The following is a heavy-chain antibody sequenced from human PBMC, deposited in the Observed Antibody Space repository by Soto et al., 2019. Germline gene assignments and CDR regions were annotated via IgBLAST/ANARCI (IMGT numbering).Heavy chain of an antibody. CDR2: IIPIFGTA. J-gene: IGHJ5*02. CDR3: ARDLSGYCSSTSCSNWFDP. CDR1: GGTFSSYA. D-gene: IGHD2-2*03. Sequence: SVKVSCKASGGTFSSYAISWVRQAPGQGLEWMGGIIPIFGTANYAQKFQGRVTITADKSTSTAYMELSSLRSEDTAVYYCARDLSGYCSSTSCSNWFDPWGQGTLVTVSS. V-gene: IGHV1-69*06.